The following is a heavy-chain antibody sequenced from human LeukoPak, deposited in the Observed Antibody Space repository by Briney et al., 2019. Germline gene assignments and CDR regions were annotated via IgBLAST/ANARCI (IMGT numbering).Heavy chain of an antibody. V-gene: IGHV3-21*06. D-gene: IGHD6-6*01. CDR2: ISTSSSDI. J-gene: IGHJ4*02. CDR3: ARDPEFRSSAGLDY. Sequence: GGSLRLSCAASGFTFSSYSLSWVRQAPGKGLEWVSFISTSSSDIYYADSVKGRFTISRDNAKNSVYLQMNSLRAEDTAVYYCARDPEFRSSAGLDYWGQGTLVTVSS. CDR1: GFTFSSYS.